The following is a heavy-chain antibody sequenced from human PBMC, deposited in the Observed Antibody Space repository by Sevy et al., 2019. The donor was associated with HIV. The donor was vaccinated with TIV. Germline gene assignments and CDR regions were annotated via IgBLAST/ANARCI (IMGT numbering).Heavy chain of an antibody. CDR3: ARVGEQRLERLGLDY. Sequence: ASVKVSCKASGYTFTGYYMHWVRQAPGQGLEWMGRIDPNSGGTNYAQKFQGRVTMTRDTSISTAYMELSRLTSDDTAVYYCARVGEQRLERLGLDYWGQGTLVTVSS. CDR2: IDPNSGGT. D-gene: IGHD1-1*01. V-gene: IGHV1-2*06. J-gene: IGHJ4*02. CDR1: GYTFTGYY.